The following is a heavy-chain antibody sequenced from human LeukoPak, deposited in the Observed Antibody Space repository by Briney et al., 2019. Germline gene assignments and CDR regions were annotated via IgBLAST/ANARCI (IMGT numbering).Heavy chain of an antibody. CDR3: ARDADYGGSPDAFDV. V-gene: IGHV3-53*01. Sequence: PGGSLRLSCAASGFTFSSNHMSWVRQAPGKGLKWVSIIYSGGTTYYADSVTGRFTISRDNSKNTLYLQMNTLRAEDTAVYYCARDADYGGSPDAFDVWGRGTIVTVSS. D-gene: IGHD4-23*01. J-gene: IGHJ3*01. CDR1: GFTFSSNH. CDR2: IYSGGTT.